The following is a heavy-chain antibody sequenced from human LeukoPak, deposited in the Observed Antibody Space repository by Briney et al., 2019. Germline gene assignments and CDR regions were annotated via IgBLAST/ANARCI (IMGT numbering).Heavy chain of an antibody. J-gene: IGHJ4*02. V-gene: IGHV4-59*01. Sequence: PSETLPPTCTVSGGSISSYYWGWIRQPPGKGLEWIGYIYYSGSTNYNPSLKSRVTISVDTSKNQFSLKLSSVTAADTAVYYCARGRSWDNFDYWGQGTLVTVSS. CDR3: ARGRSWDNFDY. CDR2: IYYSGST. CDR1: GGSISSYY. D-gene: IGHD6-13*01.